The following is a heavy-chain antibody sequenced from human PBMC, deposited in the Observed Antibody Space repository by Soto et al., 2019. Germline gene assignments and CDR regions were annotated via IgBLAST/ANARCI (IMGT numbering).Heavy chain of an antibody. J-gene: IGHJ2*01. Sequence: EVQVLESGGGLVQPGGSLRLSCAASGFTFSNYAMSWVRQAPGKGLEWVSTIHGGGDYTDYTDSVKGRFTISRDTSRNTLFLQMNSLRAEDTAVYYCAKNRGSGSYTNWNFDVWGRGTLVTVSS. CDR2: IHGGGDYT. D-gene: IGHD1-26*01. CDR1: GFTFSNYA. CDR3: AKNRGSGSYTNWNFDV. V-gene: IGHV3-23*01.